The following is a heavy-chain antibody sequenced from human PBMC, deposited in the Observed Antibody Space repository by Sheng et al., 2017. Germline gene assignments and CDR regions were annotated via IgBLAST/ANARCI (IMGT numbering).Heavy chain of an antibody. CDR2: IRSKPKNYAT. Sequence: EVQLVESGGGLVQPGGSLKLSCAASGFSFSDSSIHWVRQASRKGLEWVGRIRSKPKNYATAYAASVKGRFTISRDDSKNTAYLQMNSLKLEDTAVYYCRIDFTEGHWGQGSLVTVSS. CDR3: RIDFTEGH. CDR1: GFSFSDSS. V-gene: IGHV3-73*02. J-gene: IGHJ4*02. D-gene: IGHD3-9*01.